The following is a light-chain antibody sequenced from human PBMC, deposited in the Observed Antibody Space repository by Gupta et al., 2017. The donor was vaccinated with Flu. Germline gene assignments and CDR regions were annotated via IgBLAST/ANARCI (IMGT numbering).Light chain of an antibody. CDR2: GAS. V-gene: IGKV3-15*01. Sequence: EIVITQSPATLSVSPGGRATLSCWASQNIDNHLAWYQLKPGQAPRLVIYGASTRATDIPARFGGGGAETEFTLTISSLQSEDFAGYYCQQYRDWPFTFGQGTKLDIK. J-gene: IGKJ2*01. CDR1: QNIDNH. CDR3: QQYRDWPFT.